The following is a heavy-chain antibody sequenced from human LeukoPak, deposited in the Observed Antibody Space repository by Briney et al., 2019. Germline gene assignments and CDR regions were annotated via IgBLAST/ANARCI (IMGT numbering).Heavy chain of an antibody. CDR3: ATAYSPLGFDY. CDR1: DFTVSSNY. CDR2: IYSRGNI. Sequence: GESLTLSCTASDFTVSSNYINWIRQAPGQGLEWVSVIYSRGNIYYADSVKGRFTISRHNSKNTLYLQMNSLRPEDTAVYYCATAYSPLGFDYWGQGTLVTVSS. J-gene: IGHJ4*02. D-gene: IGHD1-26*01. V-gene: IGHV3-53*04.